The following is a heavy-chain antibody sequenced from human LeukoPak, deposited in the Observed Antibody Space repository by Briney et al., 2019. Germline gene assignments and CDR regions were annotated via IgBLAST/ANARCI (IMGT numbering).Heavy chain of an antibody. D-gene: IGHD6-6*01. Sequence: ASVKVSCKASGYTFTDYYIVWVRQAPGQGLEWMGWINPNSGGTKYAQKFQGRVTMTRDTSINTGYKELSSLRSDDTAVYYCARVRDYSSSSLDYWGRGTLVTVSS. J-gene: IGHJ4*02. CDR2: INPNSGGT. CDR1: GYTFTDYY. CDR3: ARVRDYSSSSLDY. V-gene: IGHV1-2*02.